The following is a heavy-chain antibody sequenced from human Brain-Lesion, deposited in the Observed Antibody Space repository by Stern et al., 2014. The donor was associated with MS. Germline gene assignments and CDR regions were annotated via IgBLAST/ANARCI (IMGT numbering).Heavy chain of an antibody. Sequence: QLVQSGAEVKKPGESLKISCKGSGYTFTDYWIGWVRQNPGQGLEFMGMIHLDASDSRYSPSFPGQVTLSAERSTSTANLQWSSLRTSDTATYHCARLVPECSGGSCYYKTFHYGLDVWGQGTTVTVSS. CDR2: IHLDASDS. CDR1: GYTFTDYW. J-gene: IGHJ6*02. D-gene: IGHD2-15*01. V-gene: IGHV5-51*03. CDR3: ARLVPECSGGSCYYKTFHYGLDV.